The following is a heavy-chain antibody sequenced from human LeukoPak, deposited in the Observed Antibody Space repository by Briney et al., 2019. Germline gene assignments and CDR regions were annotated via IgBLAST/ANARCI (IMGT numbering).Heavy chain of an antibody. J-gene: IGHJ4*02. D-gene: IGHD6-19*01. CDR3: AKEAVAGTTGDY. V-gene: IGHV3-23*01. CDR2: ISGSGGST. Sequence: GGSLRLSCAASGFTVSSNYMSWVRQAPGKGLEWVSAISGSGGSTYYADSVKGRFTISRDNSKNTLYLQMNSLRAEDTAVYYCAKEAVAGTTGDYWGQGTLVTVSS. CDR1: GFTVSSNY.